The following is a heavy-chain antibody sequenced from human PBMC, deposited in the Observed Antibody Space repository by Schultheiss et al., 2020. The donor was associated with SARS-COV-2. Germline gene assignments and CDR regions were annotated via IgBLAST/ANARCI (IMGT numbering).Heavy chain of an antibody. D-gene: IGHD6-13*01. CDR3: TTDLQQPRYYYYYGMDV. CDR2: ISSSGSTI. V-gene: IGHV3-11*01. CDR1: GFTFSDYY. J-gene: IGHJ6*02. Sequence: GGSLRLSCAASGFTFSDYYMSWIRQAPGKGLEWVSYISSSGSTIYYADSVKGRFTISRDNAKNSLYLQMNSLKTEDTAVYYCTTDLQQPRYYYYYGMDVWGQGTTVTVSS.